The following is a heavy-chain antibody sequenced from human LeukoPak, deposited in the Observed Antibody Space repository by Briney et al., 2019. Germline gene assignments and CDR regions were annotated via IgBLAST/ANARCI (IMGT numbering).Heavy chain of an antibody. V-gene: IGHV3-23*01. CDR3: AKKLAFFSNYDY. Sequence: GGSLRLSCAASGFTFSSYEMNWVRQAPGKGLEWVSTISGSGGSTYYADSVKGRFTISRDNSKNTLYLQMNSLRAEDTAVYYCAKKLAFFSNYDYWGQGTLVTVSS. CDR2: ISGSGGST. CDR1: GFTFSSYE. J-gene: IGHJ4*02. D-gene: IGHD4-11*01.